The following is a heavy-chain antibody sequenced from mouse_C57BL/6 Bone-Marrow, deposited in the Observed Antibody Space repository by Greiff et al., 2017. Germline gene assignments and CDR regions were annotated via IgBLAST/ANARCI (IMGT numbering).Heavy chain of an antibody. Sequence: QVQLKESGPGLVQPSQSLSITCTVSGFSLTSYGVHWVRQSPGKGLEWLGVIWSGGSTDYNAAFISRLSISKDNSKSQVFFKMNSLQADDTAIYYCAREWLRRAYYYAMDYWGQGTSVTVSS. CDR3: AREWLRRAYYYAMDY. CDR1: GFSLTSYG. D-gene: IGHD2-2*01. CDR2: IWSGGST. V-gene: IGHV2-2*01. J-gene: IGHJ4*01.